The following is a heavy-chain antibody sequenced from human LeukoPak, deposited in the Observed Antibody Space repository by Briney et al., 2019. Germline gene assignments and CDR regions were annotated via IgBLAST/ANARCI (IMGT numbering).Heavy chain of an antibody. CDR1: GGSFSGYY. J-gene: IGHJ4*02. Sequence: SETLSLTCAVYGGSFSGYYWSWIRQPPGKGLEWIGEINHSGSTNYNPSLKSRVTISVDTSKNQFSLKLSSVTAADTAVYYCARTSFGESSWGQGTLVAVSS. CDR2: INHSGST. CDR3: ARTSFGESS. V-gene: IGHV4-34*01. D-gene: IGHD3-10*01.